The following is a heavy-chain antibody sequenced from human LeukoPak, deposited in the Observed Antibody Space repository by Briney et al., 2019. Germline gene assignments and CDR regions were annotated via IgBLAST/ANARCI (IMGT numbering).Heavy chain of an antibody. CDR2: ISGSGGST. V-gene: IGHV3-23*01. CDR1: GFTFSSYA. J-gene: IGHJ4*02. D-gene: IGHD5-18*01. Sequence: GGSLRLSRAASGFTFSSYAMSWVRQAPGKRLEWVSAISGSGGSTYYADSVKGRFTISRDTSKNTLYLQMNSLRAEDTAVYYCAKELYSYGKVGYYFDYWGQGTLVTVSS. CDR3: AKELYSYGKVGYYFDY.